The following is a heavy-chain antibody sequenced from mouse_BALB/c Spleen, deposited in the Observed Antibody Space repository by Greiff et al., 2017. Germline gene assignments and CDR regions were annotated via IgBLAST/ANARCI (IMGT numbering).Heavy chain of an antibody. J-gene: IGHJ4*01. Sequence: QVQLKESGAELAKPGASVKMSCKASGYTFTSYWMHWVKQRPGQGLEWIGYINPSTGYTEYNQKFKDKATLTADKSSSTAYMQLSSLTSEDSAVYYCAREGGNYAMDYWGQGTSVTVSS. CDR2: INPSTGYT. V-gene: IGHV1-7*01. CDR3: AREGGNYAMDY. CDR1: GYTFTSYW.